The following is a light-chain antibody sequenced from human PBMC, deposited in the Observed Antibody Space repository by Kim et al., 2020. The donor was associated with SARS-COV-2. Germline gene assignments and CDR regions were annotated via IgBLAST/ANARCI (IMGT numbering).Light chain of an antibody. Sequence: DIQMTQSPSTLSASVGDRVIITCRASQSIGSWLAWYQQKPGKAPNLLIYQASNLKSAVPSRFSGSGSGTEFTLTISSLQPDDFASYDCQHYSTHPWTFGQGTKVDI. CDR3: QHYSTHPWT. CDR1: QSIGSW. J-gene: IGKJ1*01. CDR2: QAS. V-gene: IGKV1-5*03.